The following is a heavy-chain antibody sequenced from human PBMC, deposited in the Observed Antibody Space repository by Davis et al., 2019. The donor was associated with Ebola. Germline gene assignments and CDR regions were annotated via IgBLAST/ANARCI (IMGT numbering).Heavy chain of an antibody. V-gene: IGHV3-11*01. Sequence: PGGSLRLSCAASGFTFSDYYMSWIRQAPGKGLEWVSYISSSGSTIYYADSVKGRFTISRDNAKNSLYLQMNSLRAEDTAVYYCARDSITIFGVVIEASGMDVWGKGTTVTVSS. D-gene: IGHD3-3*01. CDR3: ARDSITIFGVVIEASGMDV. J-gene: IGHJ6*04. CDR1: GFTFSDYY. CDR2: ISSSGSTI.